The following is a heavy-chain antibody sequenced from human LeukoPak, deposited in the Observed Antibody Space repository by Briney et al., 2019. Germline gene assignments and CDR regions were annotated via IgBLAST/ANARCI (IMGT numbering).Heavy chain of an antibody. CDR3: AKGRDYYYYYYMDV. CDR2: ISWNSGSI. J-gene: IGHJ6*03. CDR1: GFTFDDYA. V-gene: IGHV3-9*01. Sequence: GRSLRLSCAASGFTFDDYAMHWVRQAPGKGLEWVSGISWNSGSIGYADSVKGRFTISRDNAKNSLYLQMNSLRAEDTALYYCAKGRDYYYYYYMDVWGQGTLVTVSS.